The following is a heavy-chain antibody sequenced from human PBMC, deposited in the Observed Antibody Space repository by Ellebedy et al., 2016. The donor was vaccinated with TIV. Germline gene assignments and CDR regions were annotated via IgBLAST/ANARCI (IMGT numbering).Heavy chain of an antibody. J-gene: IGHJ6*03. CDR1: GFSFSSYG. CDR2: TWHDESKK. V-gene: IGHV3-33*01. Sequence: GESLKISCAASGFSFSSYGMLWVRQAPGTGLEWVALTWHDESKKYYGDSVKGRFTISRDNSKNTLYLQMTSLSAEDTAVYFCVRDRVSDGSGKYDPYYYMDGWGKGTTGTVSS. CDR3: VRDRVSDGSGKYDPYYYMDG. D-gene: IGHD3-10*01.